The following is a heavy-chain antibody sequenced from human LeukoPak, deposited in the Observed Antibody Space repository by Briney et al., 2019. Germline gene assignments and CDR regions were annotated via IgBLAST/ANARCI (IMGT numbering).Heavy chain of an antibody. CDR1: GGSFSGYY. Sequence: SETLSLTCAVYGGSFSGYYWSWIRQPPGKGLEWIGYIYYSGSTKYNPSLKSRVTISVDTSKNQFSLRVTSLTAADTAVYYCARALTGTTSIFHHWGQGTLVTVSS. V-gene: IGHV4-59*01. CDR3: ARALTGTTSIFHH. CDR2: IYYSGST. J-gene: IGHJ1*01. D-gene: IGHD1-7*01.